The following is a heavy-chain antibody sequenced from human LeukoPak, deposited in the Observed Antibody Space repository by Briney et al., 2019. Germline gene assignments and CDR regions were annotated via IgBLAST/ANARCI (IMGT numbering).Heavy chain of an antibody. Sequence: PSETLSLTCAVYGGSFSGYYWSWLRQPPGKGLEWIGEINHSGGTNYNPSLKSRVTISVDTSKNQFSQKLSSVTAADTAVYYCVGTYDSSGYDYWGQGTLVTVSS. V-gene: IGHV4-34*01. CDR1: GGSFSGYY. D-gene: IGHD3-22*01. CDR2: INHSGGT. CDR3: VGTYDSSGYDY. J-gene: IGHJ4*02.